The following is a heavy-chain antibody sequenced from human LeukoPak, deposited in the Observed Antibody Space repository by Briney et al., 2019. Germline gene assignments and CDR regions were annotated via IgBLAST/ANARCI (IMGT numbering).Heavy chain of an antibody. V-gene: IGHV3-9*01. D-gene: IGHD2-2*01. Sequence: GGSLRLSCAASGFNFVDYAMHWVRQVPGKGLEWVSGISWNSGRIIYADSVKGRFTISRDNAKDSLYLQMNSLRAEDTAVYYCARDLGSTADSPDYWGQGTLVTVSS. CDR1: GFNFVDYA. CDR2: ISWNSGRI. J-gene: IGHJ4*02. CDR3: ARDLGSTADSPDY.